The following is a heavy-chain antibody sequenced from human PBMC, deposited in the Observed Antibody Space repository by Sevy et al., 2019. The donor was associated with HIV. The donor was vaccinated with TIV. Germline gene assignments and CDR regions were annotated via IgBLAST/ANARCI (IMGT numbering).Heavy chain of an antibody. Sequence: GGSLRLSCVASGFSFIHENMNWVRQAPGKGPEWLSYISTSGSTIYQADSVKGRFTISRDNAKNSLFLQMNSLRVEDTAIYYCVRDWDDKFSYGDSDPAVDCWGQGTLVTVSS. CDR1: GFSFIHEN. CDR3: VRDWDDKFSYGDSDPAVDC. V-gene: IGHV3-48*04. D-gene: IGHD2-21*02. CDR2: ISTSGSTI. J-gene: IGHJ4*02.